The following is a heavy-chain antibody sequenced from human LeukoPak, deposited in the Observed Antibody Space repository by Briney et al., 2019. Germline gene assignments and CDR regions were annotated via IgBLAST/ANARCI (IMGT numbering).Heavy chain of an antibody. V-gene: IGHV1-2*04. CDR2: INPNSGGT. CDR1: GYTFTGYY. CDR3: ARDNRRITMVRGAGAAPGY. Sequence: GASVKVSCKASGYTFTGYYMHWVRQAPGQGLEWMGWINPNSGGTNYAQKFQGWVTMTRDTSISTAYMELSRLRSDDTAVYYCARDNRRITMVRGAGAAPGYWGQGTLVTVSS. J-gene: IGHJ4*02. D-gene: IGHD3-10*01.